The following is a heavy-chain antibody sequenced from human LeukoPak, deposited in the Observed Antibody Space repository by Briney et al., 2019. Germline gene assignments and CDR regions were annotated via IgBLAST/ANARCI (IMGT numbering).Heavy chain of an antibody. J-gene: IGHJ6*02. CDR3: ARAAPGDYVDYYYGMDV. CDR1: RFTFSSFW. CDR2: IYSGGST. V-gene: IGHV3-66*01. Sequence: GGSLRLSCVASRFTFSSFWMSWVRQAPGKGLEWVSVIYSGGSTYYADSVKGRFTISRDNSKNTLYLQMNSLRAEDTAVYYCARAAPGDYVDYYYGMDVWGQGTTVTVSS. D-gene: IGHD4-17*01.